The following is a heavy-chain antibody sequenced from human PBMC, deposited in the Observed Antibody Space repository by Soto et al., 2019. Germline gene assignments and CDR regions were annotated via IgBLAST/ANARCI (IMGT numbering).Heavy chain of an antibody. CDR1: GFTFTRSA. D-gene: IGHD3-3*01. Sequence: QMQLVQSGPEVKKPGTSAKVSCKASGFTFTRSAMQWVRQARGQRLEWIGWIVVGSGNTNYAQKYQERGTITWDKSTSTAYMELSSLRSEDAAVYYCAAVAASYDFWIGYPYYFDDFGQGTLVTVSS. V-gene: IGHV1-58*02. CDR2: IVVGSGNT. J-gene: IGHJ4*02. CDR3: AAVAASYDFWIGYPYYFDD.